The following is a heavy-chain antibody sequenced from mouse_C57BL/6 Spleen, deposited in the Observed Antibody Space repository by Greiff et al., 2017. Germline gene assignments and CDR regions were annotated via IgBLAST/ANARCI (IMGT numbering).Heavy chain of an antibody. CDR2: INPNYGTT. CDR1: GYSFTDYN. D-gene: IGHD1-1*01. V-gene: IGHV1-39*01. J-gene: IGHJ2*01. Sequence: VQLQQSGPELVKPGASVKISCKASGYSFTDYNMNWVKQSNGKGLEWIGVINPNYGTTSYNQKFKGKATLTVDQSSSTAYMQLNSLTSEDSAVYYCASRDYGSEYYFDYWGQGTTLTVSS. CDR3: ASRDYGSEYYFDY.